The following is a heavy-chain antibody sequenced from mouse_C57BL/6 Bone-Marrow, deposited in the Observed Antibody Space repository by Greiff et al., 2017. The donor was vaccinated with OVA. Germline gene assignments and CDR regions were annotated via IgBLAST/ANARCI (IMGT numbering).Heavy chain of an antibody. CDR1: GFTFSDYG. CDR2: ISSGSSTI. D-gene: IGHD2-2*01. Sequence: EVMLVESGGGLVKPGGSLKLSCAASGFTFSDYGMHWVRQAPEKGLEWVAYISSGSSTIYYADTVKGRFTISRDNAKNTLFLQMTSLRYEDTAMYDCARGLLWLRAYYYAMDYWGQGTSVTVSS. V-gene: IGHV5-17*01. CDR3: ARGLLWLRAYYYAMDY. J-gene: IGHJ4*01.